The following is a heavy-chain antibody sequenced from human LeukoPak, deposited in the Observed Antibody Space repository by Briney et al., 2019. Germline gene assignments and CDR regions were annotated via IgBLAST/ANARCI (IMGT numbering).Heavy chain of an antibody. D-gene: IGHD3-22*01. J-gene: IGHJ4*02. CDR2: IYTSGST. V-gene: IGHV4-61*02. Sequence: KPSETLSLTCTVSGGSISSGSYYWSWIRQPAGKGLEWIGRIYTSGSTNYNPSLKSRVTISVDTSKNQFSLKLSSVTAADTAVYYCARVRPYYYDSSGYNRYYFDYWGQGTLVTVSS. CDR1: GGSISSGSYY. CDR3: ARVRPYYYDSSGYNRYYFDY.